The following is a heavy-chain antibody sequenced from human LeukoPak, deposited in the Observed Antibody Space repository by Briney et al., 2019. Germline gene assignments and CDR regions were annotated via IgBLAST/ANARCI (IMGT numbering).Heavy chain of an antibody. V-gene: IGHV3-30*02. CDR1: GFSFSGYG. CDR2: IRYDGSNE. J-gene: IGHJ3*02. D-gene: IGHD3-3*01. Sequence: GGSLRLSCAASGFSFSGYGMHWVRQAPGKGLEWVAFIRYDGSNEYYADSVKGRFTISRDKSKNTLSLQMNGLRVEDTAVYYCASLRFLEWLPDAFDIWGQGTMVTVSS. CDR3: ASLRFLEWLPDAFDI.